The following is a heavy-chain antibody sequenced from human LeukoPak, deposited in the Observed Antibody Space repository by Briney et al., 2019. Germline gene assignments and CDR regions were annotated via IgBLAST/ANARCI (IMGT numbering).Heavy chain of an antibody. CDR3: ARVGFPTYCYYMDV. D-gene: IGHD3-10*01. CDR1: GYTFTSYA. CDR2: ININTGNP. J-gene: IGHJ6*03. V-gene: IGHV7-4-1*02. Sequence: GASVKVSCKASGYTFTSYAMNWVRQAPGQGLEWMGWININTGNPTYAQGFTGRFVFSLDTSVSTAYLQISSLKAEDTAMYYCARVGFPTYCYYMDVWGKGTTVTVSS.